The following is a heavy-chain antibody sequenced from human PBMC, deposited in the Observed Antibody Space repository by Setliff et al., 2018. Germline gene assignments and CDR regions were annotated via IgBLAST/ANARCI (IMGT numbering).Heavy chain of an antibody. V-gene: IGHV4-59*01. CDR1: GVSISSYY. CDR3: RLAHCNTTSCEEALDF. CDR2: IQKSGSA. J-gene: IGHJ4*02. D-gene: IGHD2-2*01. Sequence: SETLSLTCNVSGVSISSYYWSWIRQPPGKGLESIGYIQKSGSANYSPSLMSRVTISVDTSRNQFSLKLRSVTAADTAVYYFRLAHCNTTSCEEALDFWSQGTLVTVSS.